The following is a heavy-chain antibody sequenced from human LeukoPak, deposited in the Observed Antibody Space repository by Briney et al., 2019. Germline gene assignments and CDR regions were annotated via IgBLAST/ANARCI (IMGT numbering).Heavy chain of an antibody. V-gene: IGHV3-21*01. CDR1: GFTFSSYT. CDR2: ISSSSSYI. Sequence: GGSLRLSCAASGFTFSSYTMNWVRQAPGKGLEWVSSISSSSSYIYYADSVKGRFTISRDNAKNSPNLQMNSLRAEDTAVYYCARDHYYDSSGYIPAGDAFDFWGQGTKVTVSS. D-gene: IGHD3-22*01. CDR3: ARDHYYDSSGYIPAGDAFDF. J-gene: IGHJ3*01.